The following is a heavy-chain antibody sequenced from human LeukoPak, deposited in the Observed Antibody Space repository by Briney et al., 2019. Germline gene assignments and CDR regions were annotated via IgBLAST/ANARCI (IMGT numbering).Heavy chain of an antibody. J-gene: IGHJ4*02. CDR2: ISWNSGSI. CDR1: GFTFDDYA. V-gene: IGHV3-9*01. Sequence: PGGSLRLSCAASGFTFDDYAMHWVRQAPGKGLEWVSVISWNSGSIGYADSVKGRFTISRDNAKNSLYLQMNSLRAEDTALYYCAKDRVAGRGRYFDYWGQGTLVTVSS. CDR3: AKDRVAGRGRYFDY. D-gene: IGHD6-19*01.